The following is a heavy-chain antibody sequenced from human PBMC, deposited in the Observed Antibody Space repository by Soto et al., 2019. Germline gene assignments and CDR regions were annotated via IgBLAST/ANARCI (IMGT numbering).Heavy chain of an antibody. Sequence: ASLKVSGKSSGDIFTTYDMHWVRQAPGQRLEWMGWISAGNGNAKFSQKFQSRVTITRDISASTTYMELSSLTSEDTAVYYCASCIAAAGNTDYWGQGTLVTVS. CDR1: GDIFTTYD. V-gene: IGHV1-3*01. J-gene: IGHJ4*02. CDR3: ASCIAAAGNTDY. CDR2: ISAGNGNA. D-gene: IGHD6-13*01.